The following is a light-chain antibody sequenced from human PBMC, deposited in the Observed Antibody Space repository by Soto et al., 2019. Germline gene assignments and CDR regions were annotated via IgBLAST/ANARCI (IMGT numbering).Light chain of an antibody. CDR2: DAS. CDR3: QQRNNWPLT. CDR1: QRVSTY. J-gene: IGKJ4*01. V-gene: IGKV3-11*01. Sequence: EIVLTQSPATLSLSPGERATLSCRASQRVSTYLAWYQQKPGQAPRLLIYDASNRATGIPARFSGSGSGTDFTLTISSLEPEDFVVYYCQQRNNWPLTFGGGTKVEIK.